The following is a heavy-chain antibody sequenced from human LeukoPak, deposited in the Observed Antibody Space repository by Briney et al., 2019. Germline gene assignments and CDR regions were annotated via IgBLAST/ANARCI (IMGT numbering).Heavy chain of an antibody. CDR3: ARGPGGAAAGAFDY. CDR1: GDTFTSYG. CDR2: ISAYNGNT. Sequence: ASVKVSCKASGDTFTSYGISWVRQAPGQGLEWMGWISAYNGNTNYAQKLQGRVAMTTDTSTSTAYMELRSLRSDDTAVYYCARGPGGAAAGAFDYWGQGTLVTVSS. D-gene: IGHD6-13*01. J-gene: IGHJ4*02. V-gene: IGHV1-18*01.